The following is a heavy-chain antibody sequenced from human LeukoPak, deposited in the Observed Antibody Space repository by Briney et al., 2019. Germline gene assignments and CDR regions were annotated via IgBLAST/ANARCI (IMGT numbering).Heavy chain of an antibody. Sequence: SETLSLTCTVSGGSISSYYWSWIRQPPGKGLEWIGEINHSGSTNYNPSLKSRVTISVDTSKNQFSLKLSSVTAADTAVYYCASGVYSSVNDYWGQGTLVTVSS. J-gene: IGHJ4*02. V-gene: IGHV4-34*01. D-gene: IGHD5-18*01. CDR2: INHSGST. CDR1: GGSISSYY. CDR3: ASGVYSSVNDY.